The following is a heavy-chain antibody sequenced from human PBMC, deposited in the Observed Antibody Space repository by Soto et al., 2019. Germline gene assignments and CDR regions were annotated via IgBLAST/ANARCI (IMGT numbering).Heavy chain of an antibody. Sequence: QVQLVESGGGLVKPGGSLRLSCAASGFTFSDYYMSWIRQAPGKGLEWISYISTTSSYTNYADSVRGRFTISRDNAKNSLYLQRNRLRAEDTAVYYCARDLSGWLQVNDYWGQGTLVTVSS. J-gene: IGHJ4*02. D-gene: IGHD6-19*01. V-gene: IGHV3-11*05. CDR2: ISTTSSYT. CDR3: ARDLSGWLQVNDY. CDR1: GFTFSDYY.